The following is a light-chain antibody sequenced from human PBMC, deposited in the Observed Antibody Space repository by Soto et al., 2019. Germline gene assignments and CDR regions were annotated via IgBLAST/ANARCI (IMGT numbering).Light chain of an antibody. J-gene: IGKJ2*01. CDR2: DAS. V-gene: IGKV1-33*01. CDR1: QDISNY. Sequence: IQMTQSPSSLSASVGDRVTITCQASQDISNYLNWYQQKPGKAPKLLIYDASNLETGVPSRFSGSGSGTDFTFTISSLQPEDIATYYCQQYDNLPYTVGQGTKVDSK. CDR3: QQYDNLPYT.